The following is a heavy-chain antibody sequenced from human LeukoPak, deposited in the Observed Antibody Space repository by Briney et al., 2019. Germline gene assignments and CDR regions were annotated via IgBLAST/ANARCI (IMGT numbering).Heavy chain of an antibody. D-gene: IGHD2-2*01. CDR1: GYTFTTYY. Sequence: ASVKVSCKASGYTFTTYYMHWVLQAPGQGLEWMGIINPTGGSTTFAQKFQGRVTMTSDTSTSTVYMHLSSLRSEDTAVYYCARDEGYCNSINCYLFDYWGQGSLVTVSS. J-gene: IGHJ4*02. CDR3: ARDEGYCNSINCYLFDY. CDR2: INPTGGST. V-gene: IGHV1-46*03.